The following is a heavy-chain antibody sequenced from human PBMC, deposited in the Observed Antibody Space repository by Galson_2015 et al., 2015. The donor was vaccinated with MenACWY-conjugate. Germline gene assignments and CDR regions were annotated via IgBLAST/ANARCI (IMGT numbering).Heavy chain of an antibody. Sequence: SLRLSCAASGSTFSSYSMNWVRQAPGKGLEWVSYISSSPNTIYYADSVKGRFTISRDNAKKSLYLQMNSLRAEDTAVYYCTRGYYGSGSYYIGDYWGQGTLVTVSS. J-gene: IGHJ4*02. CDR3: TRGYYGSGSYYIGDY. CDR1: GSTFSSYS. V-gene: IGHV3-48*04. CDR2: ISSSPNTI. D-gene: IGHD3-10*01.